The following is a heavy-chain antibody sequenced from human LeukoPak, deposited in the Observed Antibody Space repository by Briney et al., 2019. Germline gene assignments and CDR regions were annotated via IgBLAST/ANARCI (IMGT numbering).Heavy chain of an antibody. V-gene: IGHV4-59*08. Sequence: SETLSLTCTVSGGSVRSLYWSWIRQPPGKGLEWIGYIFDSGSTDYNPSLKSRVTISIDTSKSQVSLKLSSVTAADTAVYYCARHRCSTTSCYWNWFDPWGQGTQVTVSS. J-gene: IGHJ5*02. D-gene: IGHD2-2*01. CDR2: IFDSGST. CDR1: GGSVRSLY. CDR3: ARHRCSTTSCYWNWFDP.